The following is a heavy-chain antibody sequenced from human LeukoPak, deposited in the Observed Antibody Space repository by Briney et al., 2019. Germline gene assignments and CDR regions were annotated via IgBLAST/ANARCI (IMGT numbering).Heavy chain of an antibody. D-gene: IGHD3-22*01. V-gene: IGHV4-59*01. Sequence: SETLSLTCTVSGGSISSYYWSWIRQPPGKGLEWIGYIYYSGSTNYNPSLKSRVTISVDTSKNQFSLKLSSVTAADTAVYYCARDHYYDSSGYYLRDIWGQGTMVTVSS. CDR1: GGSISSYY. CDR2: IYYSGST. J-gene: IGHJ3*02. CDR3: ARDHYYDSSGYYLRDI.